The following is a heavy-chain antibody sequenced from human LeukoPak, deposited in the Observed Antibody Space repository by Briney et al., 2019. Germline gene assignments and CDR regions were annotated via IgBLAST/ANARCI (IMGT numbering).Heavy chain of an antibody. V-gene: IGHV3-23*01. Sequence: GGSLRLSCAASGLTFSSYAMSWVRQAARKGLDWVSAISGRGGRTYYAESVMGRFTSSRDNSKNPLYLQMNSLRAEDTAVYYCAKTHCRSTSCYKLGIFDYWRQRTLVTVSS. CDR2: ISGRGGRT. CDR3: AKTHCRSTSCYKLGIFDY. D-gene: IGHD2-2*02. CDR1: GLTFSSYA. J-gene: IGHJ4*02.